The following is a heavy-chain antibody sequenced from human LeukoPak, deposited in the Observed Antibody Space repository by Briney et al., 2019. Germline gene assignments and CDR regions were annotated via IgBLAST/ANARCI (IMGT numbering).Heavy chain of an antibody. Sequence: PGRSLRLSCAASGFTFSSYSMNWVRQAPGKGLEWVSSISSSGSYIYYADSVKGRFTISRDNAKNSLYLQMNSLRAEDTAVYYCARDDGTYYYGSGSFPETYYYYYMDVWGKGTTVTISS. CDR2: ISSSGSYI. CDR1: GFTFSSYS. J-gene: IGHJ6*03. D-gene: IGHD3-10*01. CDR3: ARDDGTYYYGSGSFPETYYYYYMDV. V-gene: IGHV3-21*01.